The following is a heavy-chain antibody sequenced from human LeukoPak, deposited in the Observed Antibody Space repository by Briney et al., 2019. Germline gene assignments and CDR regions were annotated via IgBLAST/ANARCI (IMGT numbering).Heavy chain of an antibody. V-gene: IGHV1-8*01. CDR1: GYTFTSCD. J-gene: IGHJ4*02. Sequence: ASVKVSCKASGYTFTSCDINWVRPATGQGREWMGWMNPNSGNTGYGQSFQGRITMTRDSAIGTRYMECSNLTSEDTAIYYCTRGSSGRRENWGQGTLVTVSA. D-gene: IGHD6-19*01. CDR2: MNPNSGNT. CDR3: TRGSSGRREN.